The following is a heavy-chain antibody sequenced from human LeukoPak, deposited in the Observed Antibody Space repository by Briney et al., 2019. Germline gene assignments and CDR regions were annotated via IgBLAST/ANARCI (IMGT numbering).Heavy chain of an antibody. CDR3: ARDAAPYFYASGIFRKNNSFDP. D-gene: IGHD3-10*01. CDR2: IYYSGST. CDR1: GGSISSSSYY. Sequence: PSETLSLTCTVSGGSISSSSYYWGWIRQPPGKGLEWIGSIYYSGSTYYNPSLKSRVTISVDTSKNQFSLKLSSVTAADTAVYYCARDAAPYFYASGIFRKNNSFDPWGQGTLVTVSS. V-gene: IGHV4-39*02. J-gene: IGHJ5*02.